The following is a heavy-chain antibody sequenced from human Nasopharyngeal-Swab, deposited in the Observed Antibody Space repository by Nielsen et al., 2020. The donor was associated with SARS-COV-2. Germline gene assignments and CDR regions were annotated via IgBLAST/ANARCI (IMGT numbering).Heavy chain of an antibody. J-gene: IGHJ6*03. CDR2: ISYDGSNK. V-gene: IGHV3-30*03. CDR1: GFTFSSYG. Sequence: GESLKISCAASGFTFSSYGMHWVRQAPGKGLEWVAVISYDGSNKYYADSVKGRFTISRDNSKNTLYLQMNSLRAEDTAVYYCASARTAYYYYYMDVWGKGTTVTVSS. CDR3: ASARTAYYYYYMDV.